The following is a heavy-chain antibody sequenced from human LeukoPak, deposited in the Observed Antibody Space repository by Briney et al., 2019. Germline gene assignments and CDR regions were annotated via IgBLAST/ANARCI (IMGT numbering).Heavy chain of an antibody. J-gene: IGHJ6*03. CDR1: GGSISSSSYY. CDR2: IYYSGST. CDR3: ARGSSGHYYYYMDV. V-gene: IGHV4-39*07. Sequence: PSETLSLTCTVSGGSISSSSYYWGWIRQPPGKGLEWIGCIYYSGSTYYNPSLKSRVTISVDTSKNQFSLKLSSVTAADTAVYYCARGSSGHYYYYMDVWGKGTTVTVSS. D-gene: IGHD6-6*01.